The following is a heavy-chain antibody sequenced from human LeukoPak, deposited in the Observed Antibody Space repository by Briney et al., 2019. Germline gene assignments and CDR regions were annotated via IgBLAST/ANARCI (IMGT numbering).Heavy chain of an antibody. CDR1: GFAFSVYA. V-gene: IGHV3-23*01. CDR3: AKPISGGLAVTADWFHP. J-gene: IGHJ5*01. CDR2: INANSGTT. D-gene: IGHD6-19*01. Sequence: PGGSLRLSCAASGFAFSVYAMSWLRQPPGKGLECLSTINANSGTTSYAASVRGRFSISRDNSKNTLYLQLNTLRADDTATYYCAKPISGGLAVTADWFHPWGQGTLVVVSS.